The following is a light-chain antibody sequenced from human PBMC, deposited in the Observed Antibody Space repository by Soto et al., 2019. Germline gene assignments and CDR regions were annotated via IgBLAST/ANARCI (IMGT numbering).Light chain of an antibody. J-gene: IGLJ1*01. CDR1: SSNIGAGYD. Sequence: QSVLTQPPSVSGAPGQRVTISCTGSSSNIGAGYDVHWYQQLPGTAPKLLIYGNSNRPSGVPDRFSGSKSGTSASLAITGRLADDDADYYCQSYDSSLSGLVFGTGTKLTVL. CDR3: QSYDSSLSGLV. V-gene: IGLV1-40*01. CDR2: GNS.